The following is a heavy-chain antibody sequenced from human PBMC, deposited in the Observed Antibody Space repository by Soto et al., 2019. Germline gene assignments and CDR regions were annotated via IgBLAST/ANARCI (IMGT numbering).Heavy chain of an antibody. CDR3: VKDDGGYPSTAAH. V-gene: IGHV3-23*01. D-gene: IGHD3-22*01. CDR1: GITISNYP. CDR2: ISGSGDRT. J-gene: IGHJ4*02. Sequence: EVQLLESGGGLVQPGGSLRLSCAASGITISNYPMSWVRQAPGKGLDWVSGISGSGDRTYYADSAKGRFTISKDISKNSVSLQLDRLGVEDTGVYFCVKDDGGYPSTAAHWGQGTLVTVSS.